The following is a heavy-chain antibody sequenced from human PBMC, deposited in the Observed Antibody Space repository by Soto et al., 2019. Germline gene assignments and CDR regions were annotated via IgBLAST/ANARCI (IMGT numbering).Heavy chain of an antibody. CDR2: IYTGGST. CDR1: GGSISTYY. D-gene: IGHD3-10*01. Sequence: SETLSLTCTVSGGSISTYYWSWIRQPAGKGLEWIGRIYTGGSTNYNPSLKNRVTMSIDTSKNQFSLRLTSVTAADTAVYFCARVSGNYYGSGSYSLDYWGQGTLVTVSS. CDR3: ARVSGNYYGSGSYSLDY. J-gene: IGHJ4*02. V-gene: IGHV4-4*07.